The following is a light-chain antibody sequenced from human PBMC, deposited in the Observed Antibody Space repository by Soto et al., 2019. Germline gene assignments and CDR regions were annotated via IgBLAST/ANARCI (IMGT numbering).Light chain of an antibody. CDR2: ATS. J-gene: IGKJ3*01. CDR1: QTVSSTY. V-gene: IGKV3-20*01. CDR3: QLSGTSPL. Sequence: EIVLTQSPVTLSLSTGESATLSCRASQTVSSTYLTWYQQRPGQPPRLLIYATSPRSTDVPDRFSGSGSGTDFTRTISGLEHEDFAMYYCQLSGTSPLFGPGTKVDF.